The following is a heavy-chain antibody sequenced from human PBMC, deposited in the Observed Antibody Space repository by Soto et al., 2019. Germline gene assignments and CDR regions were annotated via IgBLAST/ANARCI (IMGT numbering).Heavy chain of an antibody. CDR2: ISAYNGNT. CDR1: GYTFTSYG. Sequence: QVQLVQSGAEVKKPGASVKVSCKASGYTFTSYGIIWVRQAPGQGLEWMGWISAYNGNTNYAQKLQGRVTMTTDTXXXXXXXXXXXXXXXXXXXXXXXXXXXXXXXEKADYWGQGTLVTVSS. J-gene: IGHJ4*02. V-gene: IGHV1-18*01. CDR3: XXXXXXXXXEKADY.